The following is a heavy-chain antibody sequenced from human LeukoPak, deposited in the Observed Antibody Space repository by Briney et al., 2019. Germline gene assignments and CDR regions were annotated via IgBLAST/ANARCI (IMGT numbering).Heavy chain of an antibody. D-gene: IGHD6-6*01. J-gene: IGHJ4*02. CDR2: ISSSSSTI. CDR1: GFTFSSYS. V-gene: IGHV3-48*01. CDR3: ARGHQVAACPVDY. Sequence: GGSLRLSCAASGFTFSSYSMNWVRQAPGKGLEWVSYISSSSSTIYYADSVKGRFTISRDNAKNSLYLQMNSLRAEDTAVYYCARGHQVAACPVDYWGQGTLVTVSS.